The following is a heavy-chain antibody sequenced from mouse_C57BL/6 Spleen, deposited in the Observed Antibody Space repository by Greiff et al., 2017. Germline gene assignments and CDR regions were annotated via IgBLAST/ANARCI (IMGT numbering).Heavy chain of an antibody. J-gene: IGHJ3*01. CDR3: ASLYSNYAWFAY. V-gene: IGHV7-3*01. CDR1: GFTFTDYY. CDR2: IRNKANGYTT. D-gene: IGHD2-5*01. Sequence: VQGVESGGGLVQPGGSLSLSCAASGFTFTDYYMSWVRQPPGKALEWLGFIRNKANGYTTEYSASVKGRFTISRDNSQSILYLQMNALRAEDSATYYCASLYSNYAWFAYWGQGTLVTVSA.